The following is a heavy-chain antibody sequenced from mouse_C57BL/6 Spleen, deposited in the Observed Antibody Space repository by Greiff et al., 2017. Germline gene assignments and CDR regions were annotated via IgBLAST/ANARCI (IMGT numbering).Heavy chain of an antibody. J-gene: IGHJ2*01. V-gene: IGHV3-6*01. D-gene: IGHD2-4*01. CDR2: ISYDGSN. CDR3: ARVGDYRNYYFDY. CDR1: GYSITSGYY. Sequence: EVQLQESGPGLVKPSQSLSLTCSVTGYSITSGYYWNWIRQFPGNKLEWMGYISYDGSNNYNPSLKNRISITRDTSKNQFFLKLNSVTTEDTATYYCARVGDYRNYYFDYWGQGTTLTVSS.